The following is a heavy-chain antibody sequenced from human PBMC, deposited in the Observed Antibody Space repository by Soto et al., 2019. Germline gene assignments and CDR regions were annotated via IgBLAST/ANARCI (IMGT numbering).Heavy chain of an antibody. V-gene: IGHV3-33*01. CDR1: GFTFSGYG. CDR2: IWYDGSNK. J-gene: IGHJ4*02. Sequence: QVQLVESGGGVVQPGRSLRLSCAASGFTFSGYGMHWVRQAPGKGLEWVAVIWYDGSNKYYADSVKGRFTISRDNSKNALYLQMNSLRAEHTAVYYCARVGVVTMVRGEIDYWGQGTLVTVSS. D-gene: IGHD3-10*01. CDR3: ARVGVVTMVRGEIDY.